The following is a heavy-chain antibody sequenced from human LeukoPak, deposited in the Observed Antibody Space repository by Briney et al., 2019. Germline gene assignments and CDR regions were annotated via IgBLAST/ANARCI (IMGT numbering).Heavy chain of an antibody. J-gene: IGHJ4*02. V-gene: IGHV4-39*01. D-gene: IGHD6-19*01. CDR3: ARGYSSGWYEGWWFDY. Sequence: SETLSLTCAVSGGSISSNSYYWGWIRQPPGKGLEWIGYIDNSGSTNYNPSLKSRVAMSVDTSKNQFSLKLSSVTAADTAVYYCARGYSSGWYEGWWFDYWGQGTLVTVSS. CDR1: GGSISSNSYY. CDR2: IDNSGST.